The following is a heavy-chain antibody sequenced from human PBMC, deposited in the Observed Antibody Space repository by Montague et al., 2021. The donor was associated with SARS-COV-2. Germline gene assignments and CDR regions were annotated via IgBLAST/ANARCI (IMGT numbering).Heavy chain of an antibody. D-gene: IGHD6-13*01. J-gene: IGHJ4*02. Sequence: SETLSLTCSLSGGSFSSGDSYWGWLRQAPGKGLEWIGDLHYAGSAYYNPSLRSRVTISADTSKNQFSLKLNSVTAADTAVYYCVATYNGNWYYFDYWGQGTLVTVSS. CDR1: GGSFSSGDSY. CDR3: VATYNGNWYYFDY. V-gene: IGHV4-39*01. CDR2: LHYAGSA.